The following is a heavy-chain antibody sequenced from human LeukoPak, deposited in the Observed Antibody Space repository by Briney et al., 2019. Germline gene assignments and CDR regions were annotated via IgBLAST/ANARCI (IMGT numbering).Heavy chain of an antibody. CDR2: VSYDGSKK. J-gene: IGHJ4*02. D-gene: IGHD3-22*01. V-gene: IGHV3-30*18. CDR1: GFTFSSYG. Sequence: GALRLYCAASGFTFSSYGMHWVRQPPGKGLEWVGFVSYDGSKKFYADFVKGRFSISRDNSRNTLYVQMNSLGAEDTALYYCAKLGFDSSGSHSLVDYWGQGTPVTVSS. CDR3: AKLGFDSSGSHSLVDY.